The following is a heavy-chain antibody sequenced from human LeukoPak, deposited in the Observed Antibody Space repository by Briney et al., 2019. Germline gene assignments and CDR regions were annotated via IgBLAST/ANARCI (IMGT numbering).Heavy chain of an antibody. CDR3: AREVVAAPGTVDY. V-gene: IGHV4-59*01. J-gene: IGHJ4*02. CDR1: GDSISGFH. Sequence: PSETLSPTCTVSGDSISGFHWSWIRQPPGKGLEWIGYIYYSGSTNYNPSLKSRVTISVDTSKNQFSLKLTSVTAADTAVYYCAREVVAAPGTVDYWGQGTLVTVSS. CDR2: IYYSGST. D-gene: IGHD6-13*01.